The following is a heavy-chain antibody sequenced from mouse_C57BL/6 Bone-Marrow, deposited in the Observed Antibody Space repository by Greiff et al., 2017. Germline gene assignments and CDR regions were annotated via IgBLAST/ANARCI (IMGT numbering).Heavy chain of an antibody. CDR3: ARLRELLQPFAY. CDR2: IYPRSGNT. Sequence: QVQLKESGAELARPGASVKLSCKASGYTFTSYGISWVKQRTGQGLEWIGEIYPRSGNTYYNEKFKGKATLTADKSSSTAYMELRSLTSEDSAVYFCARLRELLQPFAYWGQGTLVTVSA. CDR1: GYTFTSYG. D-gene: IGHD1-1*01. V-gene: IGHV1-81*01. J-gene: IGHJ3*01.